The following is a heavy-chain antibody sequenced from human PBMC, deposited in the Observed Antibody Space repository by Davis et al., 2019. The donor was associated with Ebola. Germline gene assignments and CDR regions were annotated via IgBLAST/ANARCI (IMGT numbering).Heavy chain of an antibody. Sequence: MPSETLSPTCTVPGASISSYYWSWIRQPPGKGLEWIGYIYYSGSTNYNPSLKSRVTISVDTSKNQFSLKLSSVTAADTAVYYCARGPQLERYDYWGQGTLVTVSS. D-gene: IGHD1-1*01. V-gene: IGHV4-59*01. CDR2: IYYSGST. CDR3: ARGPQLERYDY. CDR1: GASISSYY. J-gene: IGHJ4*02.